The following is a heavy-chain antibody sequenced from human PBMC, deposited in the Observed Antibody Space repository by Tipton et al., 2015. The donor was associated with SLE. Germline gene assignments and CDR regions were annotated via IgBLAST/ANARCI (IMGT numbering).Heavy chain of an antibody. D-gene: IGHD2-2*01. CDR3: ARGSSNFDS. Sequence: TLSLTCTVSGSSITAYYWTWIRQPPGKGLEWIGYVYYSGTTNYNPSLKSRVTISVDTSKNRFSLRLNSVTAADTAIYYCARGSSNFDSWGQGTLVTVSS. CDR1: GSSITAYY. CDR2: VYYSGTT. V-gene: IGHV4-59*08. J-gene: IGHJ4*02.